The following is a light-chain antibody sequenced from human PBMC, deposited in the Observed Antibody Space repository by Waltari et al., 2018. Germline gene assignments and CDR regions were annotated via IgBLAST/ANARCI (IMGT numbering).Light chain of an antibody. V-gene: IGKV3-20*01. CDR2: AAY. CDR3: QHHVRLPAT. Sequence: SCSASQSVTTYLACYQQKPDRAPRLLIYAAYTRAAGSPDRFSCSGSGTDFSLTISRLDAEDFSVYYCQHHVRLPATFGQGTKVEIK. CDR1: QSVTTY. J-gene: IGKJ1*01.